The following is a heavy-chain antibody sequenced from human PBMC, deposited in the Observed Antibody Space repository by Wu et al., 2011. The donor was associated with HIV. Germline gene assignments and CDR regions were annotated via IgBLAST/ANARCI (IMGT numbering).Heavy chain of an antibody. CDR1: GGTFSDSA. CDR3: ARVGRTSGQLRDFDFYYYGLDV. CDR2: IIPKFGTT. D-gene: IGHD3-10*01. Sequence: QVQLVQSGAEVKKPGSSVKVSCRASGGTFSDSALAWVRQAPGQGLVWMGGIIPKFGTTNYAQRFQGRISISTAESTNLAYMELRQLTSDDTAVYFCARVGRTSGQLRDFDFYYYGLDVWGQGTTVIVSS. V-gene: IGHV1-69*05. J-gene: IGHJ6*02.